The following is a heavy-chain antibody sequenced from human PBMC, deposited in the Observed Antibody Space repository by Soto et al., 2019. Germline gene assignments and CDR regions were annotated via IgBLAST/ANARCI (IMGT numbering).Heavy chain of an antibody. J-gene: IGHJ4*02. Sequence: PSETLSLTCTVSGGSISSYYWSWIRQPPGKGLEWIGYIYYSGSTNYNPSLKSRVTISVDTSKNQFSLKLSSVTAADTAVYYCERGSGATMIDYWGQGTLVTVSS. CDR1: GGSISSYY. V-gene: IGHV4-59*01. CDR2: IYYSGST. CDR3: ERGSGATMIDY. D-gene: IGHD1-26*01.